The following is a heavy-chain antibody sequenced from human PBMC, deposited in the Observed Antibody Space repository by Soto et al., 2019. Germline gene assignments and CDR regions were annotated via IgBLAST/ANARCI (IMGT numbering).Heavy chain of an antibody. CDR1: GGTFSSYA. Sequence: ASVQVTWEASGGTFSSYAISWVRQAPGQGLEWLGGIIPIFGTANYAQKFQVRVTITADESTSTAYMELSSLRSEDTAVYYCASVSYYYDSSGYYGLRRGYYYGMDVCGQGTTVTVS. J-gene: IGHJ6*02. CDR2: IIPIFGTA. CDR3: ASVSYYYDSSGYYGLRRGYYYGMDV. V-gene: IGHV1-69*13. D-gene: IGHD3-22*01.